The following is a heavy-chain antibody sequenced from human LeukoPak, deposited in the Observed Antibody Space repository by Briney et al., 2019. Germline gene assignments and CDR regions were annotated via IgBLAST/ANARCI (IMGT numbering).Heavy chain of an antibody. D-gene: IGHD1-26*01. CDR3: ARVVWDPITAMGYFDY. Sequence: ASVNVSCKASGYTLTNQGIIWLRQAPGQGLEWMGWIRGYNCNTNYAQKLQDRVTMTTETSTSKAYMELRSLRSEDTAVYYCARVVWDPITAMGYFDYWGQGTLVTVSS. CDR1: GYTLTNQG. V-gene: IGHV1-18*01. J-gene: IGHJ4*02. CDR2: IRGYNCNT.